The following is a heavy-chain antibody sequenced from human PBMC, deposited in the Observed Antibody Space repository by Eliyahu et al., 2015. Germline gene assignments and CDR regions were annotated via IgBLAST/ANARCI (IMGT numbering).Heavy chain of an antibody. Sequence: QVQLQESGPGLVKPSQTLSLTCTVSGXXIXSGGYSWSWIRQHPGKGLEWIGYIYHSGSTYYNPSLKSRVIISVDTSKNQFFLKLSSVTAADTAVYYCARACYDSSGLRWFDPWGQGTLVTVSS. D-gene: IGHD3-22*01. V-gene: IGHV4-31*03. J-gene: IGHJ5*02. CDR1: GXXIXSGGYS. CDR3: ARACYDSSGLRWFDP. CDR2: IYHSGST.